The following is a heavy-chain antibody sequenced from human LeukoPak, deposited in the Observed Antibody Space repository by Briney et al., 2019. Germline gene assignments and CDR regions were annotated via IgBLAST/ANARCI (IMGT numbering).Heavy chain of an antibody. CDR1: GYTLTELS. J-gene: IGHJ4*02. V-gene: IGHV1-24*01. Sequence: ASVKVSCKVSGYTLTELSMHWVRQAPGKGLEWMGGFDPEDGETIYAQKFQGRVTMTEDTSTDTAYMELSSLRSEDTAVYYCATVKHYYGSGSLDYWGQGTLVTVSS. CDR2: FDPEDGET. D-gene: IGHD3-10*01. CDR3: ATVKHYYGSGSLDY.